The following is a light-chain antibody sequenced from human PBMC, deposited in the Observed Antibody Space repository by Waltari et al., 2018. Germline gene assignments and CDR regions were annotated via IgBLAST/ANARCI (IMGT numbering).Light chain of an antibody. V-gene: IGKV1-9*01. CDR2: AAS. J-gene: IGKJ4*01. CDR3: QQLNNYPRT. CDR1: QGITTY. Sequence: DIQLTQSPSFLSASVGDSVTITCRASQGITTYLAWYQQKSGRAPKLLIFAASTLQSGVPSRFSGSGSGTKFTLTIDSLQPEDFATYYCQQLNNYPRTFGGGTTVEI.